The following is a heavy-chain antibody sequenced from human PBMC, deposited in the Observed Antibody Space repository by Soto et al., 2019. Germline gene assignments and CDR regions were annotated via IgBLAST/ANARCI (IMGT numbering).Heavy chain of an antibody. CDR1: GYTFTGYY. Sequence: ASVKVSCKASGYTFTGYYMHWVRQAPGQGLEWMGWINPNSGGTNYAQKFQGWVTMTRDTSISTAYMELSRPRSDDTAVYYCARVVEVCSSTSCYIRFDPWGQGTLVTVSS. J-gene: IGHJ5*02. V-gene: IGHV1-2*04. D-gene: IGHD2-2*02. CDR3: ARVVEVCSSTSCYIRFDP. CDR2: INPNSGGT.